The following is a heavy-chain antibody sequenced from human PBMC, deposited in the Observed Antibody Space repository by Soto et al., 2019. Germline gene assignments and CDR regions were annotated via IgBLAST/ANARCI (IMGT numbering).Heavy chain of an antibody. V-gene: IGHV4-59*01. D-gene: IGHD3-3*01. CDR3: ARVRYYYDFWSGYYTHRYYMDV. J-gene: IGHJ6*03. CDR1: GGSISSYY. Sequence: SETLSLTCTVSGGSISSYYWSWIRQPPGKGLEWIGYIYYSGSTNYNPSLKSRVTISVDTSKNQFSLKLSSVTAADTAVYYCARVRYYYDFWSGYYTHRYYMDVWGKGTTVTVSS. CDR2: IYYSGST.